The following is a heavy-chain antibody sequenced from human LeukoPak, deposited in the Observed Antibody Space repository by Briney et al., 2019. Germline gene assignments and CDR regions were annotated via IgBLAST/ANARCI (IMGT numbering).Heavy chain of an antibody. CDR2: INHSGST. V-gene: IGHV4-34*01. J-gene: IGHJ4*02. CDR3: ARGSTYYDFWSGYYM. Sequence: SETLSLTCAVYGGSFSGYYWSWIRQPPGKGLEWIGEINHSGSTNYNPSLKSRVTISVDTSKNQFSLKLSSVTAADTAVYYCARGSTYYDFWSGYYMWGQGTLVTVSS. CDR1: GGSFSGYY. D-gene: IGHD3-3*01.